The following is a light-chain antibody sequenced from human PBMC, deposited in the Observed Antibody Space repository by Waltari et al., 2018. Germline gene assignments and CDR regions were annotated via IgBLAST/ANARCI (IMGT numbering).Light chain of an antibody. CDR3: SSYTSSNTWV. J-gene: IGLJ3*02. Sequence: QSALTQPASVSGSPGQSITIPCTGTSSDDGGYKYVTWYQQHPGKAPKVMIYDVSKRPSGVSNRFSGSKSGNTVSLTISGLQAEDEADYYCSSYTSSNTWVFGGGTKLTVL. CDR2: DVS. CDR1: SSDDGGYKY. V-gene: IGLV2-14*01.